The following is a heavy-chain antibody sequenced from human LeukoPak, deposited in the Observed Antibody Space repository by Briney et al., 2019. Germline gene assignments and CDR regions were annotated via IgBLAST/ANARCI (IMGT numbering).Heavy chain of an antibody. Sequence: SETLSLTCAVYGGSFSGYYWSWIRQPPGKGLEWIGEINHSGSTNYNPSLKSRVTISVDTSKNQFSLKLSSVTAADTAVYYCARGRGVNYGMGVWGKGTTVTVSS. CDR3: ARGRGVNYGMGV. CDR2: INHSGST. J-gene: IGHJ6*04. CDR1: GGSFSGYY. D-gene: IGHD3-10*01. V-gene: IGHV4-34*01.